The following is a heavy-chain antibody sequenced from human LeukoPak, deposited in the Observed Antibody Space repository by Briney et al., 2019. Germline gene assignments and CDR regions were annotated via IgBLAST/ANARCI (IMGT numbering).Heavy chain of an antibody. V-gene: IGHV3-30*02. CDR2: IRYDGSNK. CDR1: GFTFSSYG. CDR3: AKESTLLWFGDADY. Sequence: GRSLRLSCGVSGFTFSSYGMHWVRQAPGKGLGWGAFIRYDGSNKYYADSVKGRFTISRDNSKNTLYLQMNSLRAEDTAVYYCAKESTLLWFGDADYWGQGTLVTVSS. D-gene: IGHD3-10*01. J-gene: IGHJ4*02.